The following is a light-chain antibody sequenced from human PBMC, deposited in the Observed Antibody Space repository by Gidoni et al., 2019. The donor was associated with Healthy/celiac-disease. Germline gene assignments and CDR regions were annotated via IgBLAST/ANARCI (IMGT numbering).Light chain of an antibody. J-gene: IGLJ2*01. CDR3: QVWDSSSDHPV. V-gene: IGLV3-21*02. CDR2: DES. Sequence: SYVLTQPPSVSVAPGQTARITWGGNNIGSKSVHWYPQKPGQAPVLVVYDESDRPSGIPERFSGSNSGNTATLTISRVEAGDEADYYCQVWDSSSDHPVFGGGTKLTAL. CDR1: NIGSKS.